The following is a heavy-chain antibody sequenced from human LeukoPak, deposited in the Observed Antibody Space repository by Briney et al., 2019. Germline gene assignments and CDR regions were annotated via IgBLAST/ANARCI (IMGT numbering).Heavy chain of an antibody. CDR2: ISAYNGNT. V-gene: IGHV1-18*01. Sequence: ASVTVSCKASGYTFTSYGISWVRQAPGQGLEWMGWISAYNGNTNYAQKLQGRVTMTTDTSTSTAYMELRSLISDDTAVYYCARDVPSPVYYYYMDVWGKGTTVTVSS. CDR1: GYTFTSYG. CDR3: ARDVPSPVYYYYMDV. D-gene: IGHD2-2*01. J-gene: IGHJ6*03.